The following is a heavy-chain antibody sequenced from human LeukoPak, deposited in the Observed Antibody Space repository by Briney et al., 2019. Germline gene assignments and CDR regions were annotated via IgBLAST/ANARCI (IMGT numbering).Heavy chain of an antibody. CDR1: GFTFSSYA. Sequence: PGGSLRLSCAASGFTFSSYAMHWVRQAPGKGLEYVSAISSNGGSTYYANSVKGRFTISRDNAKNSLYLQMNSLRAEDTAVYYCARNGCSSTSCYSFDYWGQGTLVTVSS. J-gene: IGHJ4*02. CDR3: ARNGCSSTSCYSFDY. CDR2: ISSNGGST. D-gene: IGHD2-2*01. V-gene: IGHV3-64*01.